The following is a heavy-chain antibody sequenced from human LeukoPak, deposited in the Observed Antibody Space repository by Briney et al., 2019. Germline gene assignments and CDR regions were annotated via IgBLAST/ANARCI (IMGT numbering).Heavy chain of an antibody. V-gene: IGHV4-61*02. J-gene: IGHJ4*02. D-gene: IGHD6-19*01. Sequence: PSETLSLPCTVSGGPISSRSYYWSWIRQPAGKGLEGIGRIYTSGSTNYNPSLKTRVTIPVDTSKHHFSLKLSSVTAADTVVYYCARGPRQWLVSTTLCYFDYWGQGTLVTVSS. CDR3: ARGPRQWLVSTTLCYFDY. CDR2: IYTSGST. CDR1: GGPISSRSYY.